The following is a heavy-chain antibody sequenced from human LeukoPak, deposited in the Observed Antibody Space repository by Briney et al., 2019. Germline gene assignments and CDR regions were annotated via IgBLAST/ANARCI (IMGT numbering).Heavy chain of an antibody. Sequence: ASVKVSCTASGYTFTSYAMNWVRQAPGQGLEWMGWINTNTENPAYAQGFTGRFVLFLDTSVSTVYLQINSLKAEDTAIYYCARMGYCTRATCGGAFDFWGQGTLVTVSS. CDR1: GYTFTSYA. CDR3: ARMGYCTRATCGGAFDF. D-gene: IGHD2-8*01. V-gene: IGHV7-4-1*02. J-gene: IGHJ4*02. CDR2: INTNTENP.